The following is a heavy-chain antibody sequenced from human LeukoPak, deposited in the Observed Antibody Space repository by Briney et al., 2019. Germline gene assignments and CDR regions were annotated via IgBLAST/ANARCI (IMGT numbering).Heavy chain of an antibody. CDR2: IYYSGST. V-gene: IGHV4-39*07. CDR1: GDSISSSSYY. Sequence: SETLSLTCTVSGDSISSSSYYWGWIRQPPGKGLEWIGSIYYSGSTYYNPSLKSRVTISVDKSKNQFSLKLSSVTAADTAVYYCARISGGVGATIDYWGQGTLVTVSS. J-gene: IGHJ4*02. D-gene: IGHD1-26*01. CDR3: ARISGGVGATIDY.